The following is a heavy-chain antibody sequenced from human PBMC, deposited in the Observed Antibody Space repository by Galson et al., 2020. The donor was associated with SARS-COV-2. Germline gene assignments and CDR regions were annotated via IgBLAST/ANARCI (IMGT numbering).Heavy chain of an antibody. D-gene: IGHD2-2*01. CDR1: GVSISSGGFY. V-gene: IGHV4-31*03. CDR3: ATDGGYCSGTNCFPLNGMNV. J-gene: IGHJ6*02. CDR2: IHYTGST. Sequence: SETLSLTCTVSGVSISSGGFYWNWIRQHPGRGLDWIGYIHYTGSTYSNPSLKSRVAISLDTSKNQFSLKLRSVTAADTAVYYCATDGGYCSGTNCFPLNGMNVWGQGTTVTVSS.